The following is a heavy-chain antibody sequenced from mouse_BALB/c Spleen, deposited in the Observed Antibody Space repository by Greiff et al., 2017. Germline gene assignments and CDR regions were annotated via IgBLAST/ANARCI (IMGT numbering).Heavy chain of an antibody. Sequence: QVQLQQPGAELVRPGASVKLSCKASGYTFTSYWIHWVKQRPGQGLEWIGNIYPSDSYTNYNQKFKDKATLTVDKSSSTAYMQLSSPTSEDSAVYYCTTGRGYVDPAMDYWGQGTSVTVSS. CDR1: GYTFTSYW. CDR3: TTGRGYVDPAMDY. CDR2: IYPSDSYT. D-gene: IGHD3-1*01. J-gene: IGHJ4*01. V-gene: IGHV1-69*02.